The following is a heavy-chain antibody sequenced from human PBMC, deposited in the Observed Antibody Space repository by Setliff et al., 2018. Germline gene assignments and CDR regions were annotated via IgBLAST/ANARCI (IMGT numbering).Heavy chain of an antibody. CDR3: AKTHWDTWIRGAFDI. D-gene: IGHD3-10*01. V-gene: IGHV3-23*01. J-gene: IGHJ3*02. Sequence: GGSLRLSCAASGFTFYNSAMSWVRQAPGKGLEWISLIGHDDITYYADSVKGRFTVSRDISKNTVYLQMSTLRAEDTAMYYCAKTHWDTWIRGAFDIWGQGTMVTVSS. CDR2: IGHDDIT. CDR1: GFTFYNSA.